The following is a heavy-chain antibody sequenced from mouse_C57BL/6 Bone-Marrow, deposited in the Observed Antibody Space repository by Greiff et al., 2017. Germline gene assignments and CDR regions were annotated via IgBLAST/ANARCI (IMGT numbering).Heavy chain of an antibody. CDR2: IDPSDSYT. D-gene: IGHD2-5*01. CDR3: AREALYSNYAMDY. CDR1: GYTFTSYW. Sequence: QVQLQQPGAELVMPGASVKLSCKASGYTFTSYWMHWVKQRPGQGLEWIGEIDPSDSYTNYNQKFKGKSTLTVDKSSSTAYMQLSSLTSEDSAVEYCAREALYSNYAMDYWGQGTSVTVSS. V-gene: IGHV1-69*01. J-gene: IGHJ4*01.